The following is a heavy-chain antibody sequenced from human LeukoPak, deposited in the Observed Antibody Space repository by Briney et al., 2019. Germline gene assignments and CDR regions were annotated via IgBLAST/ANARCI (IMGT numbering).Heavy chain of an antibody. CDR3: ARESDTGKDFDH. J-gene: IGHJ4*02. CDR2: INPSSGST. CDR1: GYTFTYYY. D-gene: IGHD1-1*01. Sequence: ASVKVSCKASGYTFTYYYMHWVRQAPGQGLEWMGMINPSSGSTSYAQKFQGRVTMTRGTSTSTVYMELSSLRSEDTALYYCARESDTGKDFDHWGQGTLLTVSS. V-gene: IGHV1-46*01.